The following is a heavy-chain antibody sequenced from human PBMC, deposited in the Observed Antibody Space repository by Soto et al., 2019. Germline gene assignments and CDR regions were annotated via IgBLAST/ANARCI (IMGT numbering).Heavy chain of an antibody. CDR3: ARRWGGTFDY. Sequence: QVQLQESGPGLVKPSETLSLTCTVSGGSISSYYWSWIRQPPGKGLEWIGYIYYSGSTNYNPSLXGXVXIXXDTSKNRFSLKLSSVTAADTAVYYCARRWGGTFDYWGQGTLVTVSS. D-gene: IGHD2-21*01. J-gene: IGHJ4*02. CDR1: GGSISSYY. CDR2: IYYSGST. V-gene: IGHV4-59*01.